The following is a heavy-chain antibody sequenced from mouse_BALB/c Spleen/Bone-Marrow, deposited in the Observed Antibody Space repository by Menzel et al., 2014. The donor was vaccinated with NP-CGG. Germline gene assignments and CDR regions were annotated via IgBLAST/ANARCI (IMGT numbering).Heavy chain of an antibody. D-gene: IGHD1-2*01. CDR3: ARLGNYGYHDS. Sequence: EVKVIESGSGLVQPGGSLKLSCVASGFDFSRYWMSWARQAPGKGQEWIGEINPGSGTISYSPSLKDKFIISRDNAKNTLYLQVSTVRSEDTALYYCARLGNYGYHDSWGQGTALTVSS. J-gene: IGHJ2*01. CDR1: GFDFSRYW. V-gene: IGHV4-2*02. CDR2: INPGSGTI.